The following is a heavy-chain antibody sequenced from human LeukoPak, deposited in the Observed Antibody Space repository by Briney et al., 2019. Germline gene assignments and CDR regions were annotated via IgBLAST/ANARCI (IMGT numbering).Heavy chain of an antibody. J-gene: IGHJ4*02. D-gene: IGHD3-22*01. CDR1: GGSISSYY. CDR3: ARQTYFYDSSGYHYYFDY. CDR2: IYYSGIT. V-gene: IGHV4-59*08. Sequence: PSETLSLTRTVSGGSISSYYWSWIRQPPGKELEWIGYIYYSGITNYNPSLKSRVTISVDTSKNQFSLKLSSVTAADTAVYYCARQTYFYDSSGYHYYFDYWGQGTLVTVSS.